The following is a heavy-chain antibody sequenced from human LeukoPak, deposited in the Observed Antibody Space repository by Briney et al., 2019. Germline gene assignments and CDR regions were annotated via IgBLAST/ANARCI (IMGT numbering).Heavy chain of an antibody. J-gene: IGHJ4*02. CDR2: ISHDRSNN. CDR1: GFTFSNYA. Sequence: GGSLRLSCAASGFTFSNYAMHWARQASGKGLEWVAFISHDRSNNCHADSVKGRFNISRDNYKNTLYLQMNSLTDEYTAVYYCARDLNGSYMSDYWGQGTLVTVSS. V-gene: IGHV3-30-3*01. CDR3: ARDLNGSYMSDY. D-gene: IGHD3-10*01.